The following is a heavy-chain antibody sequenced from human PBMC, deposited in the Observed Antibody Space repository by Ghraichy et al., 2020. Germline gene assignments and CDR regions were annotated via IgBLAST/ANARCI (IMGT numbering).Heavy chain of an antibody. V-gene: IGHV4-4*09. CDR3: ARSDFWSGYRFDY. J-gene: IGHJ4*02. Sequence: SETLSLTCTVSGGSISSYYWSWIRQPPGKELEWIGSIYTSGSTNYNPSLKSRVTISADTSKNQFSLKLRSVTAADTSVYYCARSDFWSGYRFDYWGRGTLVTVSS. D-gene: IGHD3-3*01. CDR1: GGSISSYY. CDR2: IYTSGST.